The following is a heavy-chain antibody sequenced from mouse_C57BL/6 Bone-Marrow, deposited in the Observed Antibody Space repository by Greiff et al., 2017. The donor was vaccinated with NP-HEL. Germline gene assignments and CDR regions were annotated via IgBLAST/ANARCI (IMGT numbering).Heavy chain of an antibody. V-gene: IGHV5-4*01. CDR2: ISDGGSYT. Sequence: EVQLVESGGGLVKPGGSLKLSCAASGFTFSSYAMSWVRQTPEKRLEWVATISDGGSYTYYPDNVKGRFTISRDNAKNNLYLQMSHLKSEDTAMYYCARAPIYYGYGVGFAYWGQGTLVTVSA. CDR1: GFTFSSYA. CDR3: ARAPIYYGYGVGFAY. D-gene: IGHD2-2*01. J-gene: IGHJ3*01.